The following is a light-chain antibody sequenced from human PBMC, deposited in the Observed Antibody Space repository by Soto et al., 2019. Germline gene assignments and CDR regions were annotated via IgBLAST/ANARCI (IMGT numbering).Light chain of an antibody. V-gene: IGKV1-5*01. CDR3: QQYNSYL. J-gene: IGKJ1*01. Sequence: DIQMTQSPSTLSASVGDRVTITCRASQSISSWLAWYQQKPGKAPKLLIYDASSLESGVPSRFSGSGSGTEFTLTISSLQPDDFATYYCQQYNSYLFGQGTEVEIK. CDR2: DAS. CDR1: QSISSW.